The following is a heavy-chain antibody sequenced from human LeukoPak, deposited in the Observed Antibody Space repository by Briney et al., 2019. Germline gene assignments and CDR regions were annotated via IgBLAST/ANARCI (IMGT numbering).Heavy chain of an antibody. J-gene: IGHJ5*02. CDR3: ARGGIAVAGSPFLHEFDP. CDR1: GFTFSSHN. CDR2: INFKSEDI. Sequence: PGGSLRLSCAASGFTFSSHNMNWVRQAPGKGLEWVSLINFKSEDIRYADSVEGRFIISRDNARKSLYLHMNSLRAEDTAVYYCARGGIAVAGSPFLHEFDPWSQGTLVTVSS. V-gene: IGHV3-48*01. D-gene: IGHD6-19*01.